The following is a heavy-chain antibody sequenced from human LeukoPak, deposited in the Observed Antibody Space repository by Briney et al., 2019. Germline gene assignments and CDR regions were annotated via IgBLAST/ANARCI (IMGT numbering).Heavy chain of an antibody. CDR1: GGSFSGYY. V-gene: IGHV4-34*01. CDR2: INHSGST. J-gene: IGHJ5*02. Sequence: SETLSLTCAVCGGSFSGYYWSWIRQPPGKGLEWIGEINHSGSTNYNPSLKSRVTISVDTSKNQFSLKLSSVTAADTAVYYCARAVVNGFDPWGQGTLVTVSS. CDR3: ARAVVNGFDP. D-gene: IGHD2-8*02.